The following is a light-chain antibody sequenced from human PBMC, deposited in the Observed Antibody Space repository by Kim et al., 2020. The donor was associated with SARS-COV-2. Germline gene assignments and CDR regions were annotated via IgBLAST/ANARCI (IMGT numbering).Light chain of an antibody. CDR3: QAWDSSTAVV. V-gene: IGLV3-1*01. Sequence: VSPGQTASITFSGDKLGDKYACWYQQKPGPSPVLVIYQDSKRPSGIPERFSGSTSGNTATLTISGTQAMDEADYYCQAWDSSTAVVFGGGTQLTVL. J-gene: IGLJ2*01. CDR2: QDS. CDR1: KLGDKY.